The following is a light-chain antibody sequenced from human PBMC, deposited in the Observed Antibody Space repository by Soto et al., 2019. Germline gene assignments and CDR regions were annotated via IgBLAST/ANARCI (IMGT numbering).Light chain of an antibody. CDR2: DAS. V-gene: IGKV3-15*01. J-gene: IGKJ1*01. Sequence: EIVMTQSPATLSVSPGERATLSCRASHFISTNLAWYQQKPGQAPRLLIYDASTRATGIPARFGGSGSGTEFTLTITSLQSEDFAVYYCLQYDDWPPWTFGRGTKVDFK. CDR1: HFISTN. CDR3: LQYDDWPPWT.